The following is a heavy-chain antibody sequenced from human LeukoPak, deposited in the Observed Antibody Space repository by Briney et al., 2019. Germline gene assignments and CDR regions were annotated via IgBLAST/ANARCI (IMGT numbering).Heavy chain of an antibody. V-gene: IGHV3-23*01. CDR2: ISGSGDNT. D-gene: IGHD6-13*01. J-gene: IGHJ5*02. CDR3: AKLSSSWFDP. Sequence: GGSLRLSCAASGFTFSSYVMNWVRQAPGKGLEWVSIISGSGDNTYYTDSVKGRFTISRDNSKNTLFLQMNSLRPEDTAVYYCAKLSSSWFDPWGQGTLVTVSS. CDR1: GFTFSSYV.